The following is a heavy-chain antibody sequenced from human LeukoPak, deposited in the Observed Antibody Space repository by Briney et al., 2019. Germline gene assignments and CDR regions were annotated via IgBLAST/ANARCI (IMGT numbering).Heavy chain of an antibody. V-gene: IGHV3-21*01. CDR1: GFTFSSYS. Sequence: GGSLRLSCAASGFTFSSYSMNWVRQAPGKGLEWVSSISSSSSCIYYADSVKGRFTISRDNAKNTLYLQMNSLRAEDTAVYYCARQPIVVIPYFDYWGQGTLVTVSS. CDR2: ISSSSSCI. J-gene: IGHJ4*02. D-gene: IGHD3-22*01. CDR3: ARQPIVVIPYFDY.